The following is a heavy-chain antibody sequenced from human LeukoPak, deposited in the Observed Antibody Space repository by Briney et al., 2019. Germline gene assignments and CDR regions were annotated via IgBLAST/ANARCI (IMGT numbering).Heavy chain of an antibody. V-gene: IGHV1-8*03. CDR2: MNPNSGST. CDR3: ASLDIVVPAAQLKPYFGY. Sequence: ASVKVSCKASGYTFTSYDINWVRQATGQGLEWMGWMNPNSGSTGYARKFQGRVTITRNTSISTAYMELSSLRSEDTAVYYCASLDIVVPAAQLKPYFGYWGQGTLVTVSS. J-gene: IGHJ4*02. CDR1: GYTFTSYD. D-gene: IGHD2-2*01.